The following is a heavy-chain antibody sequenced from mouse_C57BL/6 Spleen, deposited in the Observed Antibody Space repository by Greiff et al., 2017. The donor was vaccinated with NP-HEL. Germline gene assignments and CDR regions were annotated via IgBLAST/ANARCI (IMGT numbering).Heavy chain of an antibody. CDR2: ISYDGSN. J-gene: IGHJ4*01. D-gene: IGHD1-1*01. CDR1: GYSITSGYY. V-gene: IGHV3-6*01. CDR3: ARVTTVEDYAMDY. Sequence: VQLQQSGPGLVKPSQSLSLTCSVTGYSITSGYYWNWIRQFPGNKLEWMGYISYDGSNNYNPSLKNRISITRDTSKNQFFLKLNSVTTEDTATYYCARVTTVEDYAMDYWGQGTSVTVSS.